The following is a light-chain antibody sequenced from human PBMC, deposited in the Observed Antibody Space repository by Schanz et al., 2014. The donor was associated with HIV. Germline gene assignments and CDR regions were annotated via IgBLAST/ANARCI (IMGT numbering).Light chain of an antibody. CDR3: QQRSNWPLT. Sequence: EIVLTQSPVTLSLSPGERVTLSCRASQNVYSNYLAWYQQKPGQAPRLLVYGASSRATGIPDRFSGSGSGSDFTLTISTLEPEDFAVYYCQQRSNWPLTFGGGTKVEIK. V-gene: IGKV3D-20*02. J-gene: IGKJ4*01. CDR1: QNVYSNY. CDR2: GAS.